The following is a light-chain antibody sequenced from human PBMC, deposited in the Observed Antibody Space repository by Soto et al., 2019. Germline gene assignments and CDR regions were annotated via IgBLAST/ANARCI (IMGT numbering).Light chain of an antibody. J-gene: IGKJ4*01. V-gene: IGKV3D-20*02. CDR3: QQLT. Sequence: EIVLTQSPGTLSLSPGERATLSCRASQSVSSSYLAWYQQKPGQAPRLLIYDASNRATGTPARFSGSGSGTDFTLTISSLEPEDFAVYYCQQLTFGGGTKVDIK. CDR2: DAS. CDR1: QSVSSSY.